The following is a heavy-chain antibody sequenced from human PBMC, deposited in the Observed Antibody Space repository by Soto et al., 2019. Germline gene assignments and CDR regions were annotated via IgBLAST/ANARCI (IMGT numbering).Heavy chain of an antibody. J-gene: IGHJ5*02. CDR2: IYYSGST. V-gene: IGHV4-59*08. CDR3: AGFRAEEWFDP. CDR1: GGSISTYY. D-gene: IGHD3-10*01. Sequence: PSETLSLTCTVSGGSISTYYWNWIRQPPGKGLEWIGYIYYSGSTNYKPSLKSRVTISVDTSKNQFSLKLSSVTAADTAVYYCAGFRAEEWFDPRGQGTLVTVSS.